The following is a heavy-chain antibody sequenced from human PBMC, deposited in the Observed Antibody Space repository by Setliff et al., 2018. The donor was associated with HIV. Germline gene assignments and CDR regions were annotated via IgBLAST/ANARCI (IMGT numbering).Heavy chain of an antibody. CDR3: ARLSSYRSSSYYFDY. CDR1: GGSISSYY. V-gene: IGHV4-59*04. D-gene: IGHD6-6*01. CDR2: IYHSGST. J-gene: IGHJ4*02. Sequence: PSETLSLTCTVSGGSISSYYWSWIRQPPGKGLEWIGSIYHSGSTLYKPSLKSRVTMSVDTSKNQFSLKLNSVTAADTAVYHCARLSSYRSSSYYFDYWGQGALVTVSS.